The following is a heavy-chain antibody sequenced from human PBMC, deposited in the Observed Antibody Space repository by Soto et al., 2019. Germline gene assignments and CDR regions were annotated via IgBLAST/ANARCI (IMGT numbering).Heavy chain of an antibody. D-gene: IGHD5-12*01. J-gene: IGHJ4*02. V-gene: IGHV4-34*01. Sequence: SETLSLTCAVYGGSFSGYYWSWIRQPPGKGLEWIGEINHSGSTNYNPSLKSRVTISVDTSKNQFSLKLSSVTAADTAVSYCARYSGYDPYYFDYWGQGTLVTVSS. CDR1: GGSFSGYY. CDR3: ARYSGYDPYYFDY. CDR2: INHSGST.